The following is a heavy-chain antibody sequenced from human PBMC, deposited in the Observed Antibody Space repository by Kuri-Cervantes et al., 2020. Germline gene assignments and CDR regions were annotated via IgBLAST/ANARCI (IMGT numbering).Heavy chain of an antibody. D-gene: IGHD3/OR15-3a*01. CDR2: ISSSSSYI. CDR1: GFTFSSYS. J-gene: IGHJ3*02. CDR3: AREGRTGDAFDI. Sequence: GGSLRLSCAASGFTFSSYSMNWVRQAPGKGLEWVSSISSSSSYIYYADSVKGRFTISRDNAKNSLYLQMNSLRAEDTAVYYCAREGRTGDAFDIWGQGTMVTVSS. V-gene: IGHV3-21*01.